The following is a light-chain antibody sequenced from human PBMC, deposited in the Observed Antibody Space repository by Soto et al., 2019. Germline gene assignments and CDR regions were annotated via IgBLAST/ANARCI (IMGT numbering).Light chain of an antibody. CDR1: QSLVHSDGNTY. CDR2: RVS. J-gene: IGKJ2*01. CDR3: MEGAFWPKT. V-gene: IGKV2-30*02. Sequence: DVVMTQSPLSLPVTLGQPASISCRSSQSLVHSDGNTYLTWFQQRPGQSPRRLIYRVSNRDSGVPERFSGSGSGTDFTLRISRVEAEDVGVYYCMEGAFWPKTFGQGTKLEMK.